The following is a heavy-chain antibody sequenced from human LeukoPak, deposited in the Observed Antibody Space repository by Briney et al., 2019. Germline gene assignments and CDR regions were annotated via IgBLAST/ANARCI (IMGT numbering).Heavy chain of an antibody. D-gene: IGHD3-22*01. CDR3: ARASPGYDSGGYLQGYYYMDV. Sequence: NPSETLSLTCAVSGGSISSGGYSWSWIRQPPGKGLEWIGYIYHSGSTYYNPSLKSRVTISVDRSKNQFSLKLSSVTAADTAVYYCARASPGYDSGGYLQGYYYMDVWGKGTTVTVSS. J-gene: IGHJ6*03. CDR2: IYHSGST. V-gene: IGHV4-30-2*01. CDR1: GGSISSGGYS.